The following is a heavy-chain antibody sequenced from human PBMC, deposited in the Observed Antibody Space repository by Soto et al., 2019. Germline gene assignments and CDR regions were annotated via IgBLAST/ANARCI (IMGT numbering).Heavy chain of an antibody. D-gene: IGHD5-12*01. V-gene: IGHV4-30-2*01. J-gene: IGHJ4*02. CDR2: IYRTGST. CDR1: GGSISGGASS. CDR3: ARGGYSGYDFIFDS. Sequence: SETLSLTCAVFGGSISGGASSWNWIWQPPGKGLEYIGYIYRTGSTYYNPSLRSRVIMSVDKSKNQFSLKLTSVTAADTAVYYCARGGYSGYDFIFDSWGQGTLVTVSS.